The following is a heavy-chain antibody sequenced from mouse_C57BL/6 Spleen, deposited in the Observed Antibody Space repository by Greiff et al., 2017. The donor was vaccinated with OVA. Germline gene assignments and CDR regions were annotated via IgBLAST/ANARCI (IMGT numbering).Heavy chain of an antibody. CDR2: ISSGGDYI. CDR3: TREGAFGAMDY. V-gene: IGHV5-9-1*02. CDR1: GFTFSSYA. J-gene: IGHJ4*01. Sequence: EVQRVESGEGLVKPGGSLKLSCAASGFTFSSYAMSWVRQTPEKRLEWVAYISSGGDYIYYADTVKGRFTISRDNARNTLYLQMSSLKAEDTAMYYCTREGAFGAMDYWGQGTSVTVSS.